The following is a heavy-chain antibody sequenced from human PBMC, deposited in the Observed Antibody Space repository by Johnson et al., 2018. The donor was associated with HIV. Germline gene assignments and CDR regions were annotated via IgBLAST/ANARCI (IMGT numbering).Heavy chain of an antibody. CDR2: IGTAGDT. CDR1: GFTFSSYD. D-gene: IGHD3-22*01. Sequence: VQLVESGGGVVQPGGSLRLSCAASGFTFSSYDMHWVRQATGKGLEWVSAIGTAGDTYYPGSVKGRFTISRENAKNSLYLQMNSLRAEDTAVYYCARDHYYDSSGAFDIWGQGTMVTVSS. V-gene: IGHV3-13*01. J-gene: IGHJ3*02. CDR3: ARDHYYDSSGAFDI.